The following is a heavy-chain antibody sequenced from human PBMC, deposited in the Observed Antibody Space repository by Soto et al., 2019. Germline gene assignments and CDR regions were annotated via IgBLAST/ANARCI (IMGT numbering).Heavy chain of an antibody. Sequence: ASVKVSCKASGGTFSSYTISWVRQAPGQGLEWMGRIIPILGIANYAQKFQGRVTITADKSTSTAYMELSSLRSEDTAVYYCAREMAKNAFDIWGQGTMVTVSS. D-gene: IGHD5-12*01. J-gene: IGHJ3*02. CDR1: GGTFSSYT. CDR3: AREMAKNAFDI. CDR2: IIPILGIA. V-gene: IGHV1-69*02.